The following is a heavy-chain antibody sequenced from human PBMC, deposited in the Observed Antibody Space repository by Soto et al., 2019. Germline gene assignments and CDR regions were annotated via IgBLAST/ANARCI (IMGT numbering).Heavy chain of an antibody. CDR3: ARDAGHKPPGQYQLEGHYYYGMDV. Sequence: EVQLVESGGGLVQPGRSLRLSCAASGFSFDDYAMHWVRQAPGKGLEWVTGISWNSGTIGYADSVKGRFTISRDNAKNSLYLQMNSLRAEDTALYYCARDAGHKPPGQYQLEGHYYYGMDVWGQGTTVTVSS. J-gene: IGHJ6*02. CDR1: GFSFDDYA. D-gene: IGHD2-2*01. CDR2: ISWNSGTI. V-gene: IGHV3-9*01.